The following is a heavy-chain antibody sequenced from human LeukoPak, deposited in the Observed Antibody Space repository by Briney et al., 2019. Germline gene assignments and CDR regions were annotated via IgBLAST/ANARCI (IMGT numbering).Heavy chain of an antibody. Sequence: GGSLRLSCAASGFTFSSYSMNWVRQAPGKGLEWVSSISSSSSYIYYADSVEGRFTISRDNAKNSLYLQMNSLRAEDTAVYYCAREYCSGGSCYNDAFDIWGQGTMVTVSS. D-gene: IGHD2-15*01. J-gene: IGHJ3*02. V-gene: IGHV3-21*01. CDR3: AREYCSGGSCYNDAFDI. CDR1: GFTFSSYS. CDR2: ISSSSSYI.